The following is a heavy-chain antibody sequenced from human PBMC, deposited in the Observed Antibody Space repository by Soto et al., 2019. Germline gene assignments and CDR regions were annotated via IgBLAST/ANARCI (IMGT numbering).Heavy chain of an antibody. J-gene: IGHJ6*02. V-gene: IGHV1-69*12. Sequence: QVQLVQSGAEVKKPGSSVTVSCKASGGTFGNSAISWVRQAPGQGLEWMGGIIPIFPTPDYGQKFQGSVTNTAGEDKTTADMELTSLRSEDTAVYYGARDKYRQQLGGNYYHGIVVWVQGTTVTVSS. CDR1: GGTFGNSA. CDR3: ARDKYRQQLGGNYYHGIVV. CDR2: IIPIFPTP. D-gene: IGHD3-16*02.